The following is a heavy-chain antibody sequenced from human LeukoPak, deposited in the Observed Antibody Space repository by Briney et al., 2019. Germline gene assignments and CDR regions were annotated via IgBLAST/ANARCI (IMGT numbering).Heavy chain of an antibody. Sequence: GGSLRLSCAASGFTFSDYNMSWVRQAPGKGLEWVSSISSSGSTIYYADSVKGRFTISRDNAKNSLYLQMNSLRAEDTAVYYCAISPPYARGSFDYSGQGAPCTVSS. CDR3: AISPPYARGSFDY. CDR2: ISSSGSTI. J-gene: IGHJ4*02. CDR1: GFTFSDYN. D-gene: IGHD3-16*01. V-gene: IGHV3-11*01.